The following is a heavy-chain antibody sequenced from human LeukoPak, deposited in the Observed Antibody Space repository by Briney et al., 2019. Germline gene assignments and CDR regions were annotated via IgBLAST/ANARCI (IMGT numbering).Heavy chain of an antibody. D-gene: IGHD5-18*01. V-gene: IGHV4-34*01. CDR2: INHSGST. CDR1: GGSFSGYY. Sequence: SETLSLTCAVYGGSFSGYYWSWIRQPPGKGLEWIGEINHSGSTNYNPSLKSRVSISVDTSKNQFSLRLNSVTAADTAVYYCARKRIYSYGRHTGVAVTESFDSWGQGTLVTVSS. CDR3: ARKRIYSYGRHTGVAVTESFDS. J-gene: IGHJ4*02.